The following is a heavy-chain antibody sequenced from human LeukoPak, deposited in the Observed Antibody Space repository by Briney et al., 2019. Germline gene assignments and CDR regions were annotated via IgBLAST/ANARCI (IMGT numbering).Heavy chain of an antibody. CDR1: GYTFTGYY. V-gene: IGHV1-2*02. Sequence: ASVKVSCKASGYTFTGYYMHWVRQAPEQGLEWMGWINPNSGGTNYAQKFQGRVTMTRDTSISTAYMELSRLRSDDTAVYYCARDTSGSIVVVITGRYYFDYWGQGTLVTVSS. CDR3: ARDTSGSIVVVITGRYYFDY. D-gene: IGHD3-22*01. J-gene: IGHJ4*02. CDR2: INPNSGGT.